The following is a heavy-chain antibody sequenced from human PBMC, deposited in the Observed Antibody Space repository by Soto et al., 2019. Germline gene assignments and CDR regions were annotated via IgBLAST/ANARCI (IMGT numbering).Heavy chain of an antibody. J-gene: IGHJ4*02. Sequence: QVQLQESGPGLVNPSETLSLTCTVSSGSISSYYWSWIRQPPGKGLEWIGYMYYSGSANYNPSLESLVTISVDTSQTPFSLKLTSVTAADTAVYDCASYLNEDRGVPIEYWGQGTLVAVAS. CDR3: ASYLNEDRGVPIEY. CDR1: SGSISSYY. CDR2: MYYSGSA. V-gene: IGHV4-59*08. D-gene: IGHD3-10*01.